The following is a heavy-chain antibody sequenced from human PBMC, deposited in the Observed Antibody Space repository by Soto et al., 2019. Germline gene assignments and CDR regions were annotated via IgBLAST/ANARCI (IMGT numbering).Heavy chain of an antibody. CDR1: GFTFSTNA. V-gene: IGHV3-23*01. CDR3: AAKPEAGNDY. CDR2: DGGSGENT. D-gene: IGHD6-19*01. Sequence: PGGSLRHSCVASGFTFSTNAMSWVRQAPGKGLEWVSADGGSGENTYYADSVKGRFTISRDNSKNTLYLQMNSLRAEDTAVYYCAAKPEAGNDYWGQGTLVTVSS. J-gene: IGHJ4*02.